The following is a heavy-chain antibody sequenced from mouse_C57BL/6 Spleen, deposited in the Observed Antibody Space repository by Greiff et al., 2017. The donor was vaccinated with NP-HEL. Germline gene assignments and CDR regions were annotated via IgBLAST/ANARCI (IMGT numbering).Heavy chain of an antibody. CDR3: ARLPPYGRSGGYYALDD. J-gene: IGHJ4*01. D-gene: IGHD1-1*01. CDR2: IYPGDGDT. Sequence: VQLQQSGPELVKPGASVKISCKASGYAFSSSWMNWVKQRPGKGLEWIGRIYPGDGDTNYNGKFKGKATLTADKSSSTAYLQLSSLTSEDSAVYVGARLPPYGRSGGYYALDDWGKGTSVTVSS. V-gene: IGHV1-82*01. CDR1: GYAFSSSW.